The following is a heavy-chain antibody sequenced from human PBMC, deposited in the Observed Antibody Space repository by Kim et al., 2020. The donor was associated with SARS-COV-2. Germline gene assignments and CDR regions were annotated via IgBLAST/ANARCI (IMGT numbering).Heavy chain of an antibody. D-gene: IGHD6-19*01. J-gene: IGHJ5*02. CDR3: AKDYSGWYLGRWFDA. CDR1: GFTFDDYA. CDR2: ISWNSGSI. V-gene: IGHV3-9*01. Sequence: SLRLSCAASGFTFDDYAMHWVRQAPGKGLEWVSGISWNSGSIGYADSVKGRFTISRDNAKNYLYLQMNSLRAEDTALYYCAKDYSGWYLGRWFDAWGQGTLITVSS.